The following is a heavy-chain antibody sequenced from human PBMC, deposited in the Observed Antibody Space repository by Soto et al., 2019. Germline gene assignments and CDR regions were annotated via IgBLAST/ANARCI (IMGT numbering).Heavy chain of an antibody. D-gene: IGHD3-10*01. CDR1: GGTFSSYA. CDR3: ARDPGGGSGSPEVISYYYYYGMDV. J-gene: IGHJ6*01. V-gene: IGHV1-69*01. Sequence: QVQLVQSGAEVKKPGSSVKVSCKASGGTFSSYAISWVRQAPGQGLEWMGGIIPIFGTANYAQKFQGRVTITADESTSTAYRELSSLRSEDTAVYYCARDPGGGSGSPEVISYYYYYGMDVWGQGTTVTVSS. CDR2: IIPIFGTA.